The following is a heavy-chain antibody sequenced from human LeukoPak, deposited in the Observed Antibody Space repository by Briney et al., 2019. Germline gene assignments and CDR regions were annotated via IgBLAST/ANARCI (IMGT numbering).Heavy chain of an antibody. CDR2: ISYDGSNK. D-gene: IGHD5-24*01. V-gene: IGHV3-30-3*01. Sequence: GGSLRLSCAASGFTFSSYAMHWVRQAPGKGLEWVAVISYDGSNKYYADSVKGRFTISRDNPKNTLYLQVNSLRAEDTAVYYCARDPEMATITAVFDYWGQGTLVTVSS. CDR1: GFTFSSYA. J-gene: IGHJ4*02. CDR3: ARDPEMATITAVFDY.